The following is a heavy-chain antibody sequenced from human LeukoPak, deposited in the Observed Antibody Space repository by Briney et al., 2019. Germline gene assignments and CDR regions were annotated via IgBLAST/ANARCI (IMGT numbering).Heavy chain of an antibody. D-gene: IGHD3-22*01. CDR1: GYSISSGYY. J-gene: IGHJ4*02. V-gene: IGHV4-38-2*01. Sequence: SETLSLTCAVSGYSISSGYYWGWIRQPPGKGLEWIGSVYHTGSTYYNPSLQSRVTISLDSPKNQFSLKLTSVTAADTAVYYCASGGTAVVMALTYYFDTWGQGTPVTVSS. CDR2: VYHTGST. CDR3: ASGGTAVVMALTYYFDT.